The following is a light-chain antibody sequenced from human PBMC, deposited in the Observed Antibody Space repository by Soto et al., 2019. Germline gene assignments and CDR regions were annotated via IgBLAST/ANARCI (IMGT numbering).Light chain of an antibody. CDR3: QQSYSTPRT. J-gene: IGKJ1*01. Sequence: IQVTQSPSSLSPTLVDTGTFTCQASQDISNYLNWYQQKTGKAPXLLIYDASNLETGVPSRFSGSGSGTDFTLTISSLQPEDFATYYCQQSYSTPRTFGQGTKVDI. V-gene: IGKV1-39*01. CDR2: DAS. CDR1: QDISNY.